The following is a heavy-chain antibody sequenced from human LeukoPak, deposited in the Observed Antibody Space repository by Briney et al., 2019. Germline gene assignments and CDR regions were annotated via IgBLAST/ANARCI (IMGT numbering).Heavy chain of an antibody. Sequence: AGGSLRLSCAASGFTFSSYGMHWVRQAPGKGLEYVSAISSDGGSTYYANSVKGRFTISRDNSKNTLYLQMGSLRVEDMAVYYCARLPRYGGYDHFDYWGQGILVIVSS. CDR3: ARLPRYGGYDHFDY. CDR1: GFTFSSYG. J-gene: IGHJ4*02. V-gene: IGHV3-64*01. D-gene: IGHD5-12*01. CDR2: ISSDGGST.